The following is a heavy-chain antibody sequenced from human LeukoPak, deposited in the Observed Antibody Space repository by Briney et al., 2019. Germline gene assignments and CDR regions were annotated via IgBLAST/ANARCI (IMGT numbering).Heavy chain of an antibody. CDR3: ARDSAYCSSTSCVGDAFDI. V-gene: IGHV3-7*03. Sequence: GGSLRHSCAASGFTFSRNWMSWVRQAPGKGLEWVANIKQDGSEKNYVDSVKGRFTISRDNAKNSLYLQMNSLRAEDTAVYYCARDSAYCSSTSCVGDAFDIWGQGTMVTVSS. D-gene: IGHD2-2*01. CDR1: GFTFSRNW. J-gene: IGHJ3*02. CDR2: IKQDGSEK.